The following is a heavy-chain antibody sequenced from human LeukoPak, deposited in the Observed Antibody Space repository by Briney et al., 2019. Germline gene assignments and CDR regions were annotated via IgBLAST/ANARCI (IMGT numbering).Heavy chain of an antibody. V-gene: IGHV4-59*01. Sequence: SETLSLTCSVSGGSMSSYYWNWIRHTPGKGLEWIGYIYYTGSTNYSPSFKSRVTLSLDTSKKQIFLNMNSVTAADTAVYYCGRAEELYVGSPPLYYYYLDVWGKGTTATVSS. CDR3: GRAEELYVGSPPLYYYYLDV. CDR2: IYYTGST. J-gene: IGHJ6*03. CDR1: GGSMSSYY. D-gene: IGHD1-26*01.